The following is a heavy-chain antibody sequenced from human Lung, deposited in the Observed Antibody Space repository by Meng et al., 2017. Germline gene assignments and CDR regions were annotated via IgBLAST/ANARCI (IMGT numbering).Heavy chain of an antibody. V-gene: IGHV4-61*02. CDR2: IYSRGST. J-gene: IGHJ1*01. CDR1: GGSISRDGFY. Sequence: QGELHDAGPGLVKPSQTLSRTCSVTGGSISRDGFYWTWIVQPAGKGLEWIGRIYSRGSTNYNPFLKSRVTISLDESKNKFSLELSSVTATDTAVYYCARDLSDSTGYYPFQHWGQGTLVTVSS. D-gene: IGHD3-22*01. CDR3: ARDLSDSTGYYPFQH.